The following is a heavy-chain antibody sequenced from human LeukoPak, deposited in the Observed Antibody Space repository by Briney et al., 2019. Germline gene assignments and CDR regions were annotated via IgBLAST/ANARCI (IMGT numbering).Heavy chain of an antibody. V-gene: IGHV1-69*04. D-gene: IGHD3-22*01. CDR1: GGTFSSYA. CDR2: IIPILGIA. Sequence: ASVKVSCEASGGTFSSYAISWVRQATGQWLEWMGRIIPILGIANYAQKFQGRVTITADKSTSTAYMELSSLRSEDTAVYYCARMRGYSSGSHGMDVWGQGTTVTVSS. CDR3: ARMRGYSSGSHGMDV. J-gene: IGHJ6*02.